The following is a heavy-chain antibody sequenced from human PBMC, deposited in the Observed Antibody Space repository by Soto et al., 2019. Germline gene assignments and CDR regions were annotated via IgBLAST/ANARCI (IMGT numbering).Heavy chain of an antibody. J-gene: IGHJ5*02. CDR2: IDYRGTI. CDR3: SRGAPEGFDL. CDR1: GVSIATSSYF. Sequence: PSETLSLTCTASGVSIATSSYFWAWIRRPPGKGLEWVGSIDYRGTIYNNPSLKSRGTISVDTYKNNFSLKLDSVTAADTALYYCSRGAPEGFDLWGQGTLVTVSS. V-gene: IGHV4-39*02.